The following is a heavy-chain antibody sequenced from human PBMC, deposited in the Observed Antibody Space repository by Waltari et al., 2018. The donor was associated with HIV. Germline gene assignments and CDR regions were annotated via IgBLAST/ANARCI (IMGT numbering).Heavy chain of an antibody. CDR2: IGTNGDT. D-gene: IGHD1-1*01. J-gene: IGHJ2*01. Sequence: EVQLVESGGGLVQPGGSLRLSCAASGFTFRSNAMHWVRQVIGKGLEWVSGIGTNGDTYYADSVKGRFTISRENGKNSLYLQMNSLRVEDTAVYYCAKDWTPIGLWHFDLWGRGTLVTVSS. CDR1: GFTFRSNA. V-gene: IGHV3-13*01. CDR3: AKDWTPIGLWHFDL.